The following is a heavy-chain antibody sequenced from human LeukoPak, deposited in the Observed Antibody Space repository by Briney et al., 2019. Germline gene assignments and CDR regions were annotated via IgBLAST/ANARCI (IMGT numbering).Heavy chain of an antibody. V-gene: IGHV3-53*01. CDR1: GFTVNGNY. CDR2: IYSDGGT. Sequence: GGSLRLSCAASGFTVNGNYMSWVRQAPGKELEWVSVIYSDGGTYYSDYVKGRFTISRDYSKNTLYLQMSSLRVEDTAVYYCARDSKGPAFWGQGTLVTVSS. J-gene: IGHJ4*02. CDR3: ARDSKGPAF. D-gene: IGHD2-15*01.